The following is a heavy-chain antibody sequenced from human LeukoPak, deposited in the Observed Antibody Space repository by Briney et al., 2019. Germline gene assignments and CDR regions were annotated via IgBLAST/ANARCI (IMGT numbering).Heavy chain of an antibody. V-gene: IGHV3-21*01. CDR3: VRELLRYLPLYGMDV. D-gene: IGHD3-9*01. CDR2: ISSSSSYI. Sequence: PGGSLRLSCAASGFTFSSYSMNWVRQAPGKGLEWVSSISSSSSYIYYADSVKGRFTISRDNAKNSLYLQMNSLRAEDTAVYYCVRELLRYLPLYGMDVWGQGTTVTVSS. CDR1: GFTFSSYS. J-gene: IGHJ6*02.